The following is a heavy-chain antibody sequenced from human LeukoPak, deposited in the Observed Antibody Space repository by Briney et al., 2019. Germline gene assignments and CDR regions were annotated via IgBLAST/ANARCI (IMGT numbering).Heavy chain of an antibody. CDR3: AKAECGVFFQGFDY. CDR2: IRGRGGST. CDR1: GFTFCSYA. D-gene: IGHD5/OR15-5a*01. J-gene: IGHJ4*02. V-gene: IGHV3-23*01. Sequence: GRTLRLSCAVSGFTFCSYAMGGGRRAPGKGLGWVSIIRGRGGSTYYASPVKGQFTISSDKSKNTLYLLMNSLRGEDTAVYYGAKAECGVFFQGFDYWGQGTLVTVSS.